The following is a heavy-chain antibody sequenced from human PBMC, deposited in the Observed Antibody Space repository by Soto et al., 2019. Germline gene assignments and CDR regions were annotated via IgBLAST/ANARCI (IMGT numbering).Heavy chain of an antibody. CDR1: GGSISSSNW. V-gene: IGHV4-4*02. J-gene: IGHJ6*02. CDR2: IYPRGST. CDR3: ARRPGTGVYYYYGMDV. Sequence: SETLSLTRAVSGGSISSSNWWSRTRPPPGKGLAWIGEIYPRGSTHYNPSLKSRVTISVDKSKNQFSLKLSSVTAADTAVYYCARRPGTGVYYYYGMDVWGQGTTVT. D-gene: IGHD1-7*01.